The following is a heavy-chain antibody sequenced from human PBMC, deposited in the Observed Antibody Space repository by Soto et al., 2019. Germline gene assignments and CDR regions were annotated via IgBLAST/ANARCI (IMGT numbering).Heavy chain of an antibody. J-gene: IGHJ5*02. Sequence: QVQLVQSGAEVKKPGSSAKVSCKASGGTFSSYAISWVRQAPGQGLEWMGGTIPIFGTANYAQKFQGRVTITADKSTSTAYMELSSLRSEDTAVYYCARSQYYYDSSGAPGDWFDPWGQGTLVTVSS. CDR3: ARSQYYYDSSGAPGDWFDP. V-gene: IGHV1-69*06. D-gene: IGHD3-22*01. CDR2: TIPIFGTA. CDR1: GGTFSSYA.